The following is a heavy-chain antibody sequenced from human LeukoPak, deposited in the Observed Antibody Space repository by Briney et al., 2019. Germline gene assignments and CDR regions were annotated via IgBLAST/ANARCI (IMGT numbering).Heavy chain of an antibody. J-gene: IGHJ6*03. CDR3: ARVDGGYYDSSGYYYYYYYMDV. CDR2: INHSGST. CDR1: GGSFSGYY. V-gene: IGHV4-34*01. Sequence: ASETLSLTCAVYGGSFSGYYWSWIRQPPGKGLEWIGEINHSGSTNYNPSLKSRVTISVDTSKNQFSLKLSSVTAADTAVYYCARVDGGYYDSSGYYYYYYYMDVWGKGTTVTISS. D-gene: IGHD3-22*01.